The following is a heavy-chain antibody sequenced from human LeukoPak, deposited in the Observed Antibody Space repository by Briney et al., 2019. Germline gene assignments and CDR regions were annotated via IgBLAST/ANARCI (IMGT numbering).Heavy chain of an antibody. CDR3: ARGISTHWFDP. J-gene: IGHJ5*02. Sequence: SETLSLTCSVFGGSFSEYYWSWVRQPPGKGLEWIGEINHGGSTNYNPSLKSRVTISVGASKNQISLILNSVTAADTAVYYCARGISTHWFDPWGQGTLVIVSS. CDR1: GGSFSEYY. D-gene: IGHD3-3*02. CDR2: INHGGST. V-gene: IGHV4-34*01.